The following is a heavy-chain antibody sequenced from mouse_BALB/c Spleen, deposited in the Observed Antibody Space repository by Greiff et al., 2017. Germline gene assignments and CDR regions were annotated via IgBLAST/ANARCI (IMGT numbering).Heavy chain of an antibody. J-gene: IGHJ4*01. D-gene: IGHD2-14*01. CDR2: INPSTGYT. Sequence: VKLMESGAELAKPGASVKMSCKASGYTFTSYWMHWVKQRPGQGLEWIGYINPSTGYTEYNQKFKDKATLTADKSSSTAYMQLSSLTSEDSAVYYCARSTRYDAMDYWGQGTSVTVSS. CDR1: GYTFTSYW. V-gene: IGHV1-7*01. CDR3: ARSTRYDAMDY.